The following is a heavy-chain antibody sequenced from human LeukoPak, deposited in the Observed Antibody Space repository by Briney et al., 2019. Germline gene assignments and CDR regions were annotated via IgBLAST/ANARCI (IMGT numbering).Heavy chain of an antibody. CDR1: GFTFSNFW. J-gene: IGHJ3*02. V-gene: IGHV3-7*01. D-gene: IGHD2-2*01. CDR2: IKQDASEK. Sequence: PGGSLRLSCEASGFTFSNFWMGWVRQAPGKGPEWLANIKQDASEKFYVDSVKGRFTISRDNAENSLYLQMNSLRAEDTAVYYCAGCISKNCDDAIDIWGHGTMVSVSS. CDR3: AGCISKNCDDAIDI.